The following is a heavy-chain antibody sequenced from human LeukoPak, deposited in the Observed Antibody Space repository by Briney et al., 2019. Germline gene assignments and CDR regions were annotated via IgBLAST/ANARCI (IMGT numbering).Heavy chain of an antibody. CDR2: IIPILGIA. Sequence: SVKVSCKASGGTFSSYAISWVRQAPGQGLEWMGRIIPILGIANYAQKFQSRVTITADKSTSTAYMELSSLRSEDTAVYYCATATHDYPQDWGQGTLVTVSS. V-gene: IGHV1-69*04. CDR3: ATATHDYPQD. D-gene: IGHD4-11*01. CDR1: GGTFSSYA. J-gene: IGHJ4*02.